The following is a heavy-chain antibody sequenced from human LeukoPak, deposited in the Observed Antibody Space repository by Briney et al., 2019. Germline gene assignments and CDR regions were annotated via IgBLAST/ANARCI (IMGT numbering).Heavy chain of an antibody. CDR1: LFTFTSFT. CDR2: SVVGSGNT. Sequence: SVKVSCKPSLFTFTSFTVRGVRHARGERRGRMSGSVVGSGNTNYAQKFQERVTITRDMSTSTAYIQLRSLRSEDTAVYYCAADRDTMVRGGMDVWGEGTTVTVSS. J-gene: IGHJ6*04. CDR3: AADRDTMVRGGMDV. D-gene: IGHD3-10*01. V-gene: IGHV1-58*01.